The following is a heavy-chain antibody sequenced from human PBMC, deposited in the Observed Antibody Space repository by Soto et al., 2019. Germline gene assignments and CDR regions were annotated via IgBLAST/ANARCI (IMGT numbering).Heavy chain of an antibody. Sequence: EVQLVESGGGLVQPGGSLRLSCAASGFTFSSYSMNWVRQAPGNGLEWVSYISSSSSTIYYADSVKGRFTISRDNAKNSLYLQMNSLRAEDTAVYYCAREYSGYDWDYWGQGTLVTVSS. D-gene: IGHD5-12*01. CDR3: AREYSGYDWDY. CDR1: GFTFSSYS. J-gene: IGHJ4*02. CDR2: ISSSSSTI. V-gene: IGHV3-48*01.